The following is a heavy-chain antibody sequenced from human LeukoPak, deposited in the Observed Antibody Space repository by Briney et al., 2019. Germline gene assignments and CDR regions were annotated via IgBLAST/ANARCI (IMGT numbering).Heavy chain of an antibody. Sequence: ASVKVSCKASGYTFTGYYMHWVRQAPGQGLEWMGWINPNSGGTNYAQKFQGRVTMARDTSISTAYMELSRLRSDDTAVYYCARDVPYSSGWYYFDDWGQGTLDTVSS. V-gene: IGHV1-2*02. CDR3: ARDVPYSSGWYYFDD. CDR1: GYTFTGYY. CDR2: INPNSGGT. D-gene: IGHD6-19*01. J-gene: IGHJ4*02.